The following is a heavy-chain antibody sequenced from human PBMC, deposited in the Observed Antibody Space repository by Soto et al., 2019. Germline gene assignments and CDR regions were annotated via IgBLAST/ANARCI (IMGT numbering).Heavy chain of an antibody. CDR2: ITPIFGTA. Sequence: QVQLVQSGAEVRKPGSSVRVSCKASGGTFSSYAISWVRQAPGQGLEWMGGITPIFGTANYAQKFQGRVTITADKSTSTAYMELNSLRSEDTAVYYCAGRCDSTSCLAHFDYWGQGTLVTVSS. D-gene: IGHD2-2*01. CDR1: GGTFSSYA. CDR3: AGRCDSTSCLAHFDY. V-gene: IGHV1-69*06. J-gene: IGHJ4*02.